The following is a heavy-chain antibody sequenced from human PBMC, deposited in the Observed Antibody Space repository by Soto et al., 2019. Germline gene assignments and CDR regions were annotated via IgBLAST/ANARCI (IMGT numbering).Heavy chain of an antibody. CDR2: IYYGST. Sequence: QMQLQESGSGLVKPSQTLSLTCAVSGGSISSGGYSWSWIRQPPGKGLEWIGYIYYGSTYYNPSLKSRVTISVHRSKNQFSLKLSSVTAADTAVYYCARTPDIWGQGTMVTVSS. V-gene: IGHV4-30-2*01. CDR1: GGSISSGGYS. J-gene: IGHJ3*02. CDR3: ARTPDI.